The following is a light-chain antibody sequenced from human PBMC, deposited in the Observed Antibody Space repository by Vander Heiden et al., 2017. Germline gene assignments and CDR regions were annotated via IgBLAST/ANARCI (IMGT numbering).Light chain of an antibody. CDR1: SSDVGGYKY. Sequence: SALTQPRSVSGSPGQSVTIDCTGTSSDVGGYKYVYWYQQHPGNAPLLMCLDVERRPAGAPDRCAATKSGTNALTTISGHEAEDDAYYYYSSNVNTYTVVFGGGTKLTVL. CDR3: SSNVNTYTVV. V-gene: IGLV2-11*01. J-gene: IGLJ2*01. CDR2: DVE.